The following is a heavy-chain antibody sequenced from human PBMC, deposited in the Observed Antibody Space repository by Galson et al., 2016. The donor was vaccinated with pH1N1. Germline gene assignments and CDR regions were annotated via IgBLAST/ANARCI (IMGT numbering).Heavy chain of an antibody. CDR3: ARQYDFGDYRGDAFDI. J-gene: IGHJ3*02. V-gene: IGHV5-51*03. Sequence: SGAEVKQPGESLKISCKASGYSFTSYWIAWVRQVPGKGLEWVGVVNPGGSTIRYSPPFQGQVTISNDKSINSAYLQWISLKASDTATYYCARQYDFGDYRGDAFDIWGQGTMVIVSS. CDR2: VNPGGSTI. CDR1: GYSFTSYW. D-gene: IGHD4-17*01.